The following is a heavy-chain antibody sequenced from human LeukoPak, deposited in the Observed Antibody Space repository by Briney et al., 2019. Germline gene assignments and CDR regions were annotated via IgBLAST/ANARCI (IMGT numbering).Heavy chain of an antibody. CDR3: ARGPPDVWGSYRQRYFDY. Sequence: SETLSLTCAVYGGSFSGYYWSWIRQPPGKGLEWIGEINHSGSTNYNPSLKSRVTISVDTSKNQFSLKLSSVTAADTAVYYCARGPPDVWGSYRQRYFDYWGQGTLITVSS. D-gene: IGHD3-16*02. CDR1: GGSFSGYY. CDR2: INHSGST. J-gene: IGHJ4*02. V-gene: IGHV4-34*01.